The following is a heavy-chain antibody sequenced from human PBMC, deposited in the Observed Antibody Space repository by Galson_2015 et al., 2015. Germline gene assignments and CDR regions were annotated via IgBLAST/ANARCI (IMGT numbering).Heavy chain of an antibody. J-gene: IGHJ4*02. CDR2: ISGSGDKT. D-gene: IGHD3-16*01. CDR3: ARLGRTWGY. Sequence: SLRLSCAASGFTFSSLAMTWVRQAPGKGLEWVSAISGSGDKTYYADSVKGRFTISRDNSRNTLYLQMNSLRVEDTAVYFCARLGRTWGYWGQGTLVTVSS. V-gene: IGHV3-23*01. CDR1: GFTFSSLA.